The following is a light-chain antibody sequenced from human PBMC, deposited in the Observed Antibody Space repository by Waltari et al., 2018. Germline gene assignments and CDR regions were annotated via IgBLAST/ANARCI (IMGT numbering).Light chain of an antibody. Sequence: SYVLTQPPSVSVAPGDTARITVGGTNIGTQSVHWYQQKPGQAPVLVIYYDVDRPSGIPERFSGSNFGNTATLTISSVEAGDEADYYCQVWDASRDHHPFGTGTKVTVL. V-gene: IGLV3-21*01. CDR1: NIGTQS. J-gene: IGLJ1*01. CDR2: YDV. CDR3: QVWDASRDHHP.